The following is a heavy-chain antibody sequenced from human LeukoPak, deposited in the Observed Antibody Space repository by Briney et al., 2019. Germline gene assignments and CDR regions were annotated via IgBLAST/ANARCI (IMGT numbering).Heavy chain of an antibody. V-gene: IGHV3-66*01. CDR2: FYSGGST. CDR3: VTYQLLLYGFDY. D-gene: IGHD2-2*01. CDR1: GVTVSSNY. Sequence: GGSLRLSCVASGVTVSSNYMSWVRQAPGKGLEWVSMFYSGGSTFYADSVKGRFTIARDSSKNTLYLQMNTLRAEDTAVYYCVTYQLLLYGFDYWGQGTLVTVSS. J-gene: IGHJ4*02.